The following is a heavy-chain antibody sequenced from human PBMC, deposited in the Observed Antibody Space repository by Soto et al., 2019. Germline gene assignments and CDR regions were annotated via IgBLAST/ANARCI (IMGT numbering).Heavy chain of an antibody. V-gene: IGHV1-2*02. D-gene: IGHD3-3*01. Sequence: ASVKVSCKASGYTFTGYYMHWVRQAPGQGLEWMGWINPNSGGTNYAQKFQGRVTMTRDTSISTAYMELSRLRSDDTAVYYCARGRFLEWILGWFDPWGQGTLVTVSS. CDR3: ARGRFLEWILGWFDP. CDR1: GYTFTGYY. J-gene: IGHJ5*02. CDR2: INPNSGGT.